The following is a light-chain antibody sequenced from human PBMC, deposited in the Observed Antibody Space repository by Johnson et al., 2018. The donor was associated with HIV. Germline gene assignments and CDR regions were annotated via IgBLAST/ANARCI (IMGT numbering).Light chain of an antibody. CDR1: SSNIGNNY. CDR3: GTWDSSLSTGGV. Sequence: SVLTQPPSVSAAPGQKVTISCSGSSSNIGNNYVSWYQQLPGTAPKLLIYDNNKRPSGIPDRFSGSKSGTSATLGLTGLQTGDEADYYCGTWDSSLSTGGVFGTGTKVTVL. J-gene: IGLJ1*01. CDR2: DNN. V-gene: IGLV1-51*01.